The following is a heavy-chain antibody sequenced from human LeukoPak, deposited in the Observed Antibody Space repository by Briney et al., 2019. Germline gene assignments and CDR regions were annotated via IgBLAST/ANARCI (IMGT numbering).Heavy chain of an antibody. J-gene: IGHJ6*04. CDR3: ARGSIAVAGVAMDV. D-gene: IGHD6-19*01. V-gene: IGHV4-59*01. CDR1: GGSISSYY. CDR2: IYYSGST. Sequence: SSETLSLTCTVSGGSISSYYWSWIRQPPGKGLEWIGYIYYSGSTNYNPSLKSRVTISVDTSKNQFSLKLSSVTAADTAVYYCARGSIAVAGVAMDVWGKGTTVTISS.